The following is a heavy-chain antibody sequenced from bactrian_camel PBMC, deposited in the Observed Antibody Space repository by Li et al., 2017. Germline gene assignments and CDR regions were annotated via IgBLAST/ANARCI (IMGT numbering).Heavy chain of an antibody. Sequence: HVQLVESGGGSVQAGGSLRLSCSLSGYIVSTYCMGWFRQALGKEREWVAAVDIDSNTGVADSVKDRFAVSRHGNDLYLQMTSLQPDDTAMYYCAAGRKWEGSHCVPDNWGQGTQVTVS. CDR2: VDIDSNT. CDR3: AAGRKWEGSHCVPDN. V-gene: IGHV3S53*01. J-gene: IGHJ4*01. CDR1: GYIVSTYC. D-gene: IGHD3*01.